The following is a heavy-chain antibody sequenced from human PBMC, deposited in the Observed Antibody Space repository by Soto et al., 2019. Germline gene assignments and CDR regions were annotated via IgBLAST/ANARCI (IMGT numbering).Heavy chain of an antibody. CDR3: ARWSVNDYGDYGFFEL. V-gene: IGHV1-18*01. J-gene: IGHJ4*02. D-gene: IGHD4-17*01. Sequence: ASLNVSFKVSGYTFSIYCIILFLHSPVQGLELMGWISAYNRYTNPAPNLQDRVTFAIDKSTSTAYMELRSLRSDDTAMYYCARWSVNDYGDYGFFELWGQGTQVNGSS. CDR1: GYTFSIYC. CDR2: ISAYNRYT.